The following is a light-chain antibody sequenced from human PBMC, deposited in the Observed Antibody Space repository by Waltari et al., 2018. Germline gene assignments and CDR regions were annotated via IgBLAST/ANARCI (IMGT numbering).Light chain of an antibody. Sequence: QSALTQPASVSGSPGPSITTSCTGTSSDVGGYNYVSWYQQHPGKAPQLMIYDVSNRPSGVSNRFSGSKSGNTASLTISGLQAEDEADYYCSSYTSSSTRLVFGTGTKVTVL. CDR2: DVS. CDR3: SSYTSSSTRLV. J-gene: IGLJ1*01. CDR1: SSDVGGYNY. V-gene: IGLV2-14*01.